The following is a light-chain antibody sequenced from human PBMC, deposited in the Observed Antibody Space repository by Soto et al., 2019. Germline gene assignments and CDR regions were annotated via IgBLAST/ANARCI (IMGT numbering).Light chain of an antibody. J-gene: IGLJ1*01. V-gene: IGLV2-11*01. Sequence: QSALTQPRSVSGSPGHSVTISGTGNSSDVGGYNFASWYQQHPGKAPKLLIYDVSNRPSGVPDRFAGYKSGNTASLTISVLQAEDEGDYYFCPFAGSYPWDFGTGTQLTVL. CDR1: SSDVGGYNF. CDR3: CPFAGSYPWD. CDR2: DVS.